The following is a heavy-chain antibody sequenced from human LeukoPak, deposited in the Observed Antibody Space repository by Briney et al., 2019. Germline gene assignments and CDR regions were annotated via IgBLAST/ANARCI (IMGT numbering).Heavy chain of an antibody. CDR1: GASISSYY. D-gene: IGHD3-22*01. CDR3: ARENPSGYYNRPIDY. V-gene: IGHV4-59*01. J-gene: IGHJ4*02. Sequence: TSETLSLTCTVSGASISSYYWSWIRQPPGKGLEWIGDIYYSGSIKYNPSLKGRVTMSVDTSKNQFSLKLSSVTAADTAIYYCARENPSGYYNRPIDYWGQGTLVTVSS. CDR2: IYYSGSI.